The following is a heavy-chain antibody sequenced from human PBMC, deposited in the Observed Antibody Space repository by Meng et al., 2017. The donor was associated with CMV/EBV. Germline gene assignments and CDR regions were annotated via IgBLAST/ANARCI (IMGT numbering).Heavy chain of an antibody. CDR2: IKSKTDGGTT. D-gene: IGHD3-3*01. CDR1: GFTFSNSW. CDR3: TTDPTFTYYDFWSGYYTDY. V-gene: IGHV3-15*01. Sequence: GESLKISCAASGFTFSNSWMSLVRQAPGKGLEWVGRIKSKTDGGTTDYAAPVKGRFTISRDDSKNTLYLKMNSLKNEDTAVYYCTTDPTFTYYDFWSGYYTDYWGQGTLVTVSS. J-gene: IGHJ4*02.